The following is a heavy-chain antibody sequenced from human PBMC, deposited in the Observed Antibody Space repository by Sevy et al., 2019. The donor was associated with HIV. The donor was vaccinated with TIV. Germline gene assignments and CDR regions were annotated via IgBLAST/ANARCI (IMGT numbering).Heavy chain of an antibody. J-gene: IGHJ4*02. D-gene: IGHD3-22*01. Sequence: ASVKVSCKASVYTFTAYHIHWVRQAPGQGLEWMGRIKVHSCDTSYAQKFQASVTMTRDRSINTAFMQLNSLRSDDTAIYYCVRDLSYYDTGGFLDGDCWGQGTLVTVSS. CDR1: VYTFTAYH. V-gene: IGHV1-2*06. CDR2: IKVHSCDT. CDR3: VRDLSYYDTGGFLDGDC.